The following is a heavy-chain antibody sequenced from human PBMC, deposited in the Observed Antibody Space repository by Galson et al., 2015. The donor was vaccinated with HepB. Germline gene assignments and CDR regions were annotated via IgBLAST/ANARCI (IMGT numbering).Heavy chain of an antibody. CDR1: GGTFNSYA. Sequence: SCKASGGTFNSYAISWVRHAPGHGLEWMGGNIPIFDTTKFAQRFQGRDTITADEYTSTAYVELSSLRYEDTAVYYCARDRDCSSTTCYGDAFDIWGQGTMVTVAS. V-gene: IGHV1-69*01. CDR2: NIPIFDTT. CDR3: ARDRDCSSTTCYGDAFDI. J-gene: IGHJ3*02. D-gene: IGHD2-2*01.